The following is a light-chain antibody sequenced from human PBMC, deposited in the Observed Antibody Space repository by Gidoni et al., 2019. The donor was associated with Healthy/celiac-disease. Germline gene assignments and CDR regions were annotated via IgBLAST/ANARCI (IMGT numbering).Light chain of an antibody. CDR3: QQYYSTPPT. J-gene: IGKJ1*01. CDR2: WAS. V-gene: IGKV4-1*01. CDR1: QSVLYSSNNKKY. Sequence: DIVMTQSPDSLAVSLCERATINCKSSQSVLYSSNNKKYLAWYQQKPGQPPKLLIYWASTRESGVPDRFSGSGSGTDFTLTISSLQAEDVAVYYCQQYYSTPPTFGQGTKVEIK.